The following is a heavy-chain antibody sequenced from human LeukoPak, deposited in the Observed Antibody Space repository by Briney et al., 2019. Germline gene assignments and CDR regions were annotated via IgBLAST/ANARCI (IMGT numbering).Heavy chain of an antibody. CDR1: GFTFSSYS. D-gene: IGHD2-2*02. CDR2: ISSSSSYI. J-gene: IGHJ4*02. Sequence: GGSLRLSCAASGFTFSSYSMNWVRQAPGKGLEWVSSISSSSSYIYYADSVKGRFTISRDDAKNSLYLQMNSLRAEDTAVYYCARDRGCCSSTSCYTEIDYWGQGTLVTVSS. V-gene: IGHV3-21*01. CDR3: ARDRGCCSSTSCYTEIDY.